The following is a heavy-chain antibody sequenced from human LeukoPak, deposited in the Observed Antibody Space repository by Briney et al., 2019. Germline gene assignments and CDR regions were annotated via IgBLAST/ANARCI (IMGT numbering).Heavy chain of an antibody. CDR2: IYSGGTT. CDR1: GFTVSSNY. J-gene: IGHJ4*02. Sequence: PGGSLRLSCAASGFTVSSNYMTWVRQAPGKGLEWVSFIYSGGTTYYADSVKGRFIISRDNSKNTLYLHMNSLRAEDTAVYYCASCSGYYYGHWGQGTLVTVSS. D-gene: IGHD3-22*01. V-gene: IGHV3-66*01. CDR3: ASCSGYYYGH.